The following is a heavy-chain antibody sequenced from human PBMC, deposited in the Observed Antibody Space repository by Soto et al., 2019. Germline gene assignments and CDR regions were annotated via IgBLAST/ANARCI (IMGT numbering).Heavy chain of an antibody. D-gene: IGHD6-13*01. CDR1: EFTFSSYS. CDR2: ISGSGSTT. CDR3: AKDHKDSSSWCMFAFGY. Sequence: LRLSCAASEFTFSSYSMSWVRQAPGKGPEWVSGISGSGSTTYYADSVKGRFTISRDNSKNTLYLQMNSLRAEDTAVYYCAKDHKDSSSWCMFAFGYWGQGTLVTVSS. V-gene: IGHV3-23*01. J-gene: IGHJ4*02.